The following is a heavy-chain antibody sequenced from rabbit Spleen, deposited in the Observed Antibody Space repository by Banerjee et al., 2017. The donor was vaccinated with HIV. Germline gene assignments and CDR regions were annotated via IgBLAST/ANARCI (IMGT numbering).Heavy chain of an antibody. V-gene: IGHV1S40*01. CDR3: ARDLVTVIGWNFNL. CDR2: IYTGSGST. CDR1: GVSFSSSSY. J-gene: IGHJ4*01. Sequence: QSLEESGGDLVKPGASLTLTCTASGVSFSSSSYMCWVRQAPGKGLEWIACIYTGSGSTYYANWAKGRFTITKTSSTTVTLKMTSLTAADTATYFCARDLVTVIGWNFNLWGQGTLVTVS. D-gene: IGHD1-1*01.